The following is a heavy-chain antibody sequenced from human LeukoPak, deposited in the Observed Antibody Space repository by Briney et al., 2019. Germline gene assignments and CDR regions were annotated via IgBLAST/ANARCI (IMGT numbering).Heavy chain of an antibody. J-gene: IGHJ4*02. V-gene: IGHV1-2*02. CDR1: GYSFSSYG. D-gene: IGHD5-24*01. CDR2: INPNSGGT. Sequence: ASVKVSCKASGYSFSSYGISWVRQAPGQGFEWMGWINPNSGGTNYAQKFQGRVTMTRDTSISTAYMELSRLRSDDTAVYYCARDTRWLVRHWGQGTLVTVSS. CDR3: ARDTRWLVRH.